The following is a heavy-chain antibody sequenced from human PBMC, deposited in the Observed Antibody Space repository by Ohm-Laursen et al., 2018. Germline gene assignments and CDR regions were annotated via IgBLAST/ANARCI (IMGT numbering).Heavy chain of an antibody. V-gene: IGHV3-7*01. CDR1: GFTFSTHY. Sequence: SLRLSCSASGFTFSTHYMTWVRQALGKGLEWVAKIDPDGSGKYYVDSVKGRFTISRDNAKNSLYLQMNSLRAEDTAVFYCAREVWWSLDYWGRGTLVTVSS. D-gene: IGHD1-26*01. CDR3: AREVWWSLDY. J-gene: IGHJ4*02. CDR2: IDPDGSGK.